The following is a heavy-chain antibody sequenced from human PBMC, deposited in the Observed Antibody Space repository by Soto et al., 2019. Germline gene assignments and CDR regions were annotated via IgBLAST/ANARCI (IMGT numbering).Heavy chain of an antibody. CDR2: IYWDGDK. J-gene: IGHJ5*02. V-gene: IGHV2-5*02. CDR1: GFSLSTSGVG. Sequence: QITLKESGPPLVKPTQTVTLTCPFSGFSLSTSGVGVGWIRQPPGEALEWLALIYWDGDKRYRPSLKSSLTITRDTSKNQVVLTMTNMDPVDTGTYYCASQPYLGVRGRNWFDPWGQGTLVTVSS. CDR3: ASQPYLGVRGRNWFDP. D-gene: IGHD3-10*01.